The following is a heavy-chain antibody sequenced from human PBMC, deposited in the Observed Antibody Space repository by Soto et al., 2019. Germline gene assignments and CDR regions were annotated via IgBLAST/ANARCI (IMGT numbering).Heavy chain of an antibody. Sequence: EVQLVESGGGLVQPGGSLRLSCAASGFTVSSNYMSWVRQAPGKGLEWVSVIYSGGSTYYADSVKGRFTISRDNSKNTLYLQMNSLRAEDTAVYYCARETSPRYYYYYMDVWGKGTTVTVSS. J-gene: IGHJ6*03. CDR1: GFTVSSNY. CDR2: IYSGGST. CDR3: ARETSPRYYYYYMDV. V-gene: IGHV3-66*01.